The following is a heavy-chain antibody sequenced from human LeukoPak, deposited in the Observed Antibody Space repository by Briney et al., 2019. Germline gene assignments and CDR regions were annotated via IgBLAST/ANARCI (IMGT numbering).Heavy chain of an antibody. Sequence: GGSLRLSCAASGFTFSSYAMSWVRQAPGKGLEWVSAISGSGGSTYYADSVKGRFTISRDNSKNTLYLQMNSLRAEDTAVYYCAKDSRGCSGGSCRPHGMDVWGKGTTVTVSS. J-gene: IGHJ6*04. CDR3: AKDSRGCSGGSCRPHGMDV. CDR2: ISGSGGST. CDR1: GFTFSSYA. V-gene: IGHV3-23*01. D-gene: IGHD2-15*01.